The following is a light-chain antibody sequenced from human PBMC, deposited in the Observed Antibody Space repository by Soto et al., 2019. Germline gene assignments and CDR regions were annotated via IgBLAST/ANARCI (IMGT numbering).Light chain of an antibody. Sequence: DIHMTQSPSSVAASVGDRVTITCRASQGVSGWLAWYQQKPGKAPNLLIYATSNLQSGVPSRFSGSGSGTDFTLTINSLHPEDFATYYCQQTHTFPLTFGPGTKVDIK. CDR1: QGVSGW. J-gene: IGKJ3*01. CDR2: ATS. CDR3: QQTHTFPLT. V-gene: IGKV1-12*01.